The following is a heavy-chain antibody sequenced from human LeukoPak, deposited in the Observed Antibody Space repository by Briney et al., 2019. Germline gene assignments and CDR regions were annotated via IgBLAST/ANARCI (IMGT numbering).Heavy chain of an antibody. CDR2: MNPNSGNT. CDR1: GYTFTSYD. J-gene: IGHJ4*02. D-gene: IGHD6-6*01. CDR3: ARGQAARRPFGY. Sequence: ASVKVSCKASGYTFTSYDINWVRQATGQGLEWMGWMNPNSGNTGYAQKFQGRVTITRNTSISTAYMELSSLRSEDTAVYYCARGQAARRPFGYWGQGTLVTVSS. V-gene: IGHV1-8*03.